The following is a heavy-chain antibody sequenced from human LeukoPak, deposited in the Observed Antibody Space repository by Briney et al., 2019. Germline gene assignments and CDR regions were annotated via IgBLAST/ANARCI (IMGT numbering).Heavy chain of an antibody. D-gene: IGHD4-11*01. J-gene: IGHJ4*02. CDR2: VYSDDIR. V-gene: IGHV3-53*01. Sequence: GGSLRLSCAASGVAVSSSYMSWVGQAPGKGLEWVSIVYSDDIRYYVDSVKGRFSISRDTSRNTLYLQMNSLRAEDTAVYYCTRASTTFRFGYWGQGTLVTVSS. CDR1: GVAVSSSY. CDR3: TRASTTFRFGY.